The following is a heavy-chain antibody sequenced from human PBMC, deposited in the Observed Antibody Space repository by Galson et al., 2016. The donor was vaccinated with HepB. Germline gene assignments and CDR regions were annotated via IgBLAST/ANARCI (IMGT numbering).Heavy chain of an antibody. CDR1: GFTFRSNG. J-gene: IGHJ6*02. D-gene: IGHD6-19*01. Sequence: SLRLSCAASGFTFRSNGMHWVRQAPGKGLEWVAVIWYDGSNENYADSVKGRFTISRDNSKNTLYLQMNSLRAEDTAGYYCARLYSSGWSHYYYGMDVWGQGTTVTVSS. V-gene: IGHV3-33*01. CDR3: ARLYSSGWSHYYYGMDV. CDR2: IWYDGSNE.